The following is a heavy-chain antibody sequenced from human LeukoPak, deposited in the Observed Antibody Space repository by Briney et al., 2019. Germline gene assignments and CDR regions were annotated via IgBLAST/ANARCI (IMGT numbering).Heavy chain of an antibody. V-gene: IGHV3-30*02. CDR1: GFTFSNYG. Sequence: GGSLRLSCAASGFTFSNYGMHWVRLAPGKGLEWVAFIRYDGSIKYYVDSVKGRFTVSRDNSKNTLYLQMNSLRAEDTAVYYCAKFLGGYGELDYWGQGTLVTVSS. CDR3: AKFLGGYGELDY. CDR2: IRYDGSIK. D-gene: IGHD4-17*01. J-gene: IGHJ4*02.